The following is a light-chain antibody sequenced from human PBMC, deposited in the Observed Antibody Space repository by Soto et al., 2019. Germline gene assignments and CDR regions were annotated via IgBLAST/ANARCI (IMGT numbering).Light chain of an antibody. Sequence: EIVLTQSPATLSLSPGERATLSCRASQSVSSSLAWYQQNPGQAPRLLIYDASNRATGIPARFSGSGSGTNFTLTISSLEPEDFVVYYCQQRSNGPRTFGQGTKLEIK. CDR2: DAS. J-gene: IGKJ2*01. CDR1: QSVSSS. CDR3: QQRSNGPRT. V-gene: IGKV3-11*01.